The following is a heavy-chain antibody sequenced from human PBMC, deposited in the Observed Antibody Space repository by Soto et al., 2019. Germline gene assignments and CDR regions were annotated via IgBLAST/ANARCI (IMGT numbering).Heavy chain of an antibody. CDR1: GFILSSYA. CDR2: FTGSAGRT. V-gene: IGHV3-23*01. Sequence: GGSLRLSCAASGFILSSYAMSWVRQAPGKGLEWVSTFTGSAGRTYYADSVKGRFTISRDNSKNTLYLQMNTLRAEDTAVYYCARDLSGFFDYWGQGTLVTVSS. D-gene: IGHD3-16*02. J-gene: IGHJ4*02. CDR3: ARDLSGFFDY.